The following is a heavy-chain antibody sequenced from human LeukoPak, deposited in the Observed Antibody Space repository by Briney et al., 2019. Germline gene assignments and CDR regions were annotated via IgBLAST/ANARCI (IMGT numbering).Heavy chain of an antibody. D-gene: IGHD6-6*01. CDR2: IYYSGRT. J-gene: IGHJ4*02. V-gene: IGHV4-39*01. Sequence: SETLSLTCTVSGRSISSSSYYSGCIRQPPGRGLEWIGSIYYSGRTYYNPSLKSRVTISVDTSKNQSSLKLSSVTAADTAVYYCARYSSSVDYWGQGTLVTVSS. CDR1: GRSISSSSYY. CDR3: ARYSSSVDY.